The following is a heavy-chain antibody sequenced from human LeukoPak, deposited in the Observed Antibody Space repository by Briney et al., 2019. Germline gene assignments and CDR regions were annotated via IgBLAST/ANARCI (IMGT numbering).Heavy chain of an antibody. Sequence: GESLRISCKVSGYSFTSYCIGWVRQMPGKGLEWMGIIYPGDSGPTYSPSFQGQVTISVDKSINTAYLQWSSLQASDTAMYYCGMSGDRVPLQDDVFDVWGQGTMVTVST. J-gene: IGHJ3*01. CDR1: GYSFTSYC. CDR2: IYPGDSGP. V-gene: IGHV5-51*01. CDR3: GMSGDRVPLQDDVFDV. D-gene: IGHD1-26*01.